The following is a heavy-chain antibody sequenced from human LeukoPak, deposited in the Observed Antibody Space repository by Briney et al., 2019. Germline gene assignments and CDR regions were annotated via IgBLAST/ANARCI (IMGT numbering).Heavy chain of an antibody. CDR2: VYYDGNN. CDR3: ARVKDDNNYDRAFDI. J-gene: IGHJ3*02. D-gene: IGHD5-24*01. Sequence: PSETLSLTCTFSCGSIGSYYWGWVRAPPGKGTGWIWYVYYDGNNDYNPSLKSRVTTSIDTSKKQFSLKLTSVTAADTAVYYCARVKDDNNYDRAFDIWGQGTMVTVSS. V-gene: IGHV4-59*01. CDR1: CGSIGSYY.